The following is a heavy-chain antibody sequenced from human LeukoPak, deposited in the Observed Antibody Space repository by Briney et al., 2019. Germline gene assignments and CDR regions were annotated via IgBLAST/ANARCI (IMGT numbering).Heavy chain of an antibody. V-gene: IGHV4-59*01. CDR2: IYYSGST. CDR3: ARGWGVVTAGGYFDL. Sequence: PSETLSLTCTVSGGSISSYYWSWIRQPPGKGLEWIGYIYYSGSTNYNPPLKSRVTISVDTSKNQFSLKLSSVTAADTAVYYCARGWGVVTAGGYFDLWGRGTLVTVSS. D-gene: IGHD2-21*02. J-gene: IGHJ2*01. CDR1: GGSISSYY.